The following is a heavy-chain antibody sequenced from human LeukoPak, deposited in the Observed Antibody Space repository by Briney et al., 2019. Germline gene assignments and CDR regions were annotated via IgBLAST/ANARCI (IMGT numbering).Heavy chain of an antibody. J-gene: IGHJ4*02. CDR3: AREGSYSSSSPFDY. CDR2: IYYSGST. Sequence: PSETLPLTCTVSGGSISRYYWSWIRQPPGKGLEWIGYIYYSGSTNYNPSLRSRVTISVDTSKNQFSLKLSSVTAADTAVYYCAREGSYSSSSPFDYWGQGTLVTVSS. V-gene: IGHV4-59*01. CDR1: GGSISRYY. D-gene: IGHD6-6*01.